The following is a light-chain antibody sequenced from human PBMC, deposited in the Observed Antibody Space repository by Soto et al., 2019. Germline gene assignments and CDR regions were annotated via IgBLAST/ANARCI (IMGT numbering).Light chain of an antibody. CDR2: GAS. Sequence: EIVMTQSPATLSVSPGERATLSCRASQSVSTNLAWYQQKPGQAPRLLIYGASTMATGIPARFSGSGSGTEFTLIIISLQSEDFVVYYCHQYNNWPSFTFGPGTKVDIK. V-gene: IGKV3-15*01. CDR1: QSVSTN. J-gene: IGKJ3*01. CDR3: HQYNNWPSFT.